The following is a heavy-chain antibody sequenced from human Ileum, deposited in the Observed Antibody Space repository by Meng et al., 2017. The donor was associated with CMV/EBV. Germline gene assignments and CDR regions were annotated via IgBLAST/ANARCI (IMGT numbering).Heavy chain of an antibody. D-gene: IGHD2-2*01. V-gene: IGHV4-4*07. Sequence: QVQLQESGPGLVKPSETLSLTCTVSGGSISGYYWSWIRQPATKGLEWIGRVYSSGSPDYTPSLQSRVTMSVDTSKNQFSLKLSSVTAADTAVYYCARGSSSWAFDYWGQGTLVTVSS. CDR2: VYSSGSP. CDR3: ARGSSSWAFDY. CDR1: GGSISGYY. J-gene: IGHJ4*02.